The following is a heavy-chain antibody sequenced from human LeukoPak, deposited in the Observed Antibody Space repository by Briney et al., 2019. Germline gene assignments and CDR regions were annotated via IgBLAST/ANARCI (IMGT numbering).Heavy chain of an antibody. V-gene: IGHV1-46*01. CDR3: AREGDVASVGY. CDR1: GYTFTSYY. CDR2: ISPSGGST. D-gene: IGHD2-21*01. J-gene: IGHJ4*02. Sequence: ASDPVSCKASGYTFTSYYIHWVRQAPGQGLEWMGIISPSGGSTSYTQKFQGRVTMTRDTSTSTVYMDLSSLRSEDTAVYYCAREGDVASVGYWGQGTLVTVSS.